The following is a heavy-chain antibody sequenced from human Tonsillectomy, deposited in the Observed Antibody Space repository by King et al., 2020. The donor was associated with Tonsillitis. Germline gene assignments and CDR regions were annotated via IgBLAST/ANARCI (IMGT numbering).Heavy chain of an antibody. J-gene: IGHJ4*02. CDR3: ARLLAYRIKWDYYDVSRYWDC. D-gene: IGHD3-22*01. V-gene: IGHV3-30*04. CDR2: ISYDGSNK. CDR1: GFTFSSYA. Sequence: QLVQSGGGVVQPGRSLRLSCAASGFTFSSYAMHWVRQAPGKGLEWVAVISYDGSNKYYADSVKGRFTISRDNSKNTLYLQMNSLRAEDTAVYYCARLLAYRIKWDYYDVSRYWDCWGQGTLVTVSS.